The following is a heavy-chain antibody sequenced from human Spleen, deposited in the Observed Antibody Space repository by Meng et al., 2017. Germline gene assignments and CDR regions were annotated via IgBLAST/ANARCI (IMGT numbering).Heavy chain of an antibody. J-gene: IGHJ4*02. CDR3: TTNPTETEEYYFDY. CDR1: GFTFRGSA. V-gene: IGHV3-73*02. CDR2: IRSKANSYAT. D-gene: IGHD1-1*01. Sequence: GQLVESGGGLVQPGGSLKLSCAASGFTFRGSAMHWVRQASGKGLEWVGRIRSKANSYATAYAASVKGRFTISRDDLKNTAYLQMNSLKIEDTAVYYCTTNPTETEEYYFDYWGQGTLVTVSS.